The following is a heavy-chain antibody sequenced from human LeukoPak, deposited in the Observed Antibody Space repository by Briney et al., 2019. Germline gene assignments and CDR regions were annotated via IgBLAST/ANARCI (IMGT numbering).Heavy chain of an antibody. CDR1: GGSFSGYY. D-gene: IGHD6-19*01. V-gene: IGHV4-34*01. CDR2: INHSGST. Sequence: PSETLSLTCAVYGGSFSGYYWSWIRQPPGKGLEWIGEINHSGSTNYNPSLKSRVTISVDTSKNQFSLKLSSVTAADTAVYYCARVYSSGWYHWLDPWGQGTLVTVSS. J-gene: IGHJ5*02. CDR3: ARVYSSGWYHWLDP.